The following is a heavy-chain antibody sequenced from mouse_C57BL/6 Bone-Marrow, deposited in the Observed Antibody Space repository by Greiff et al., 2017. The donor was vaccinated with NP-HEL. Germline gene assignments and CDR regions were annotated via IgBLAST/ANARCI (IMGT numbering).Heavy chain of an antibody. CDR3: ARSPAAIYYYGSSLSYYAMDY. J-gene: IGHJ4*01. D-gene: IGHD1-1*01. Sequence: QVQLKESGAELARPGASVKLSCKASGYTFTSSGISWVKQRTGQGLEWIGEIYPRSGNTYYNEKFKGKATLTADKSSSTAYMELRSLTSEDSAVYVCARSPAAIYYYGSSLSYYAMDYWGQGTSVTVSS. V-gene: IGHV1-81*01. CDR1: GYTFTSSG. CDR2: IYPRSGNT.